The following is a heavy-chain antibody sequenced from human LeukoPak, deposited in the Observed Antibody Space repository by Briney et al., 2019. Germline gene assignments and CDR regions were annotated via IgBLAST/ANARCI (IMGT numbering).Heavy chain of an antibody. V-gene: IGHV3-74*01. D-gene: IGHD1-26*01. CDR3: ARDADRFWVGDARWCDP. CDR1: GFTFSSYW. J-gene: IGHJ5*02. CDR2: INSDGSST. Sequence: GGSLRLSCAASGFTFSSYWMHWVRQAPGKGLVWISRINSDGSSTSYANSVKGTFTISSDNATHTLYLQMNSLRAEHTAVYYCARDADRFWVGDARWCDPWGQGTPVTVSS.